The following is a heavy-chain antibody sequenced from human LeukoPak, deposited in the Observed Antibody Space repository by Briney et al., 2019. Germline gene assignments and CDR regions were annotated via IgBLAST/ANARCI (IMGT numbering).Heavy chain of an antibody. CDR2: IKQDGSEK. CDR3: ARNVGSSGIWGDWFDP. D-gene: IGHD6-25*01. CDR1: GFTFSSYW. J-gene: IGHJ5*02. Sequence: GGSLRLSCAASGFTFSSYWMSWVRQAPGKGLEWVANIKQDGSEKYYVDSVKGRFTISRDNAKNSLYLQMNSLRAEDTAVYYCARNVGSSGIWGDWFDPWGQGTLVTVSS. V-gene: IGHV3-7*01.